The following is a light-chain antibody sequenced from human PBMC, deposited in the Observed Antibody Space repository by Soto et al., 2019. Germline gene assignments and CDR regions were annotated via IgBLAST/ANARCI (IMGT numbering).Light chain of an antibody. CDR1: QSVSSFY. CDR3: QQYGSSPT. J-gene: IGKJ1*01. V-gene: IGKV3-20*01. Sequence: EIVLTQSPGTLSLSPGERATLSCRANQSVSSFYLAWYQQKPGQAPRLLIYDVSSRATGIPDRFSGSGSGTDFTLTISRLEPEDFAVYYCQQYGSSPTFGQGTKVEIK. CDR2: DVS.